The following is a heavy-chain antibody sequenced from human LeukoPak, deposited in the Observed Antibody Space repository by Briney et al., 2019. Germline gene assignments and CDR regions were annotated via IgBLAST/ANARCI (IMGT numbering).Heavy chain of an antibody. D-gene: IGHD4-17*01. CDR2: ISGSGGSA. CDR1: GFTFSSYA. Sequence: GGSLRLSCAASGFTFSSYAMSWVRQAPGKGLEWVSAISGSGGSAYYADSVKGRFTISRDNSKNTLYLQMNSLRAEDTAVYYCATTHDYGDYGYWGQGTLVTVSS. V-gene: IGHV3-23*01. CDR3: ATTHDYGDYGY. J-gene: IGHJ4*02.